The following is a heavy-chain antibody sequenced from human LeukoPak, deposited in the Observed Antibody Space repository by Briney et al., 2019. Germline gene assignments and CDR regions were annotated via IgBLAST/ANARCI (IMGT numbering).Heavy chain of an antibody. CDR3: AISLGRPIAAAARYYYYGMDV. Sequence: SVKVSCKASGGTFSSYAISWVRQAPGQGLEWMGRIIPILGIANYAQKFQGRVTITADKSTSTAYMELSSLGSEDTAVYYCAISLGRPIAAAARYYYYGMDVWGQGTTVTVSS. CDR1: GGTFSSYA. CDR2: IIPILGIA. D-gene: IGHD6-13*01. V-gene: IGHV1-69*04. J-gene: IGHJ6*02.